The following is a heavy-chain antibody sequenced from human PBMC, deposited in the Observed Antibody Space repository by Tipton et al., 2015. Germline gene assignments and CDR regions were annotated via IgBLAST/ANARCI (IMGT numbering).Heavy chain of an antibody. CDR1: GGSVSSGSYH. D-gene: IGHD4-23*01. V-gene: IGHV4-61*01. J-gene: IGHJ4*02. Sequence: TLSLTCTVSGGSVSSGSYHWGWIRQAPGKGLEWIGYISHRDGTNYNPSLKSRVTISLDTSKTQFSLEMRSVTATDTAVYYCARARGRHGGLFDSWGQGTLVTVSS. CDR3: ARARGRHGGLFDS. CDR2: ISHRDGT.